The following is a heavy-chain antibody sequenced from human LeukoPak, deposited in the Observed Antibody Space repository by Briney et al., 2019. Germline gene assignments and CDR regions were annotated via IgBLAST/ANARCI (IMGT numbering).Heavy chain of an antibody. CDR2: TYFRSKWYN. CDR1: GESVSSHGAA. Sequence: QTLSLTCAISGESVSSHGAAWNWIRQSPSRGLEWLGRTYFRSKWYNENAPSVGSRITVSPDTSKNQFSLHLSSVTPDDTGVYYCVRGNYDFDSWGLGTLVTVSS. D-gene: IGHD3-10*01. V-gene: IGHV6-1*01. CDR3: VRGNYDFDS. J-gene: IGHJ4*02.